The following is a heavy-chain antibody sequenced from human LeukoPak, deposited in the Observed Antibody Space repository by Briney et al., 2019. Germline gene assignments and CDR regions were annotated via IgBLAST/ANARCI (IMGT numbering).Heavy chain of an antibody. V-gene: IGHV1-2*06. D-gene: IGHD3-10*01. CDR1: GYTFTGYY. CDR2: INPNSGDT. CDR3: ARGRPITMVRGVKSGYYYYYGMDV. Sequence: GASVKVSCKASGYTFTGYYMHWVRQAPGQGLEWMGRINPNSGDTNFAQKFQGRVTMTRDTSLSTAYMELSRLRSDDTAVYYCARGRPITMVRGVKSGYYYYYGMDVWGQGTTVTVSS. J-gene: IGHJ6*02.